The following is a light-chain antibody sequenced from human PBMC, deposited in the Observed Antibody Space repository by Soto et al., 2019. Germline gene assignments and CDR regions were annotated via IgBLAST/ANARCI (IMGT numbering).Light chain of an antibody. CDR1: QSVSSSY. CDR2: GAS. Sequence: EIVLTQSPGTLSLSPGERATLSCRASQSVSSSYLAWYQQKPGQPPRLLIYGASTRATGIPARFSGSGSGTDFTLTISSLQPEDFATYYCLQHNSYPVTFGGGTKVDI. V-gene: IGKV3-20*01. CDR3: LQHNSYPVT. J-gene: IGKJ4*01.